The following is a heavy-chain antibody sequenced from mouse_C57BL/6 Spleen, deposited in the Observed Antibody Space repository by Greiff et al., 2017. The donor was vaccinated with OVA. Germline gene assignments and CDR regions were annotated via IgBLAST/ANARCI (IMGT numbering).Heavy chain of an antibody. CDR2: IYPGNGDT. V-gene: IGHV1-12*01. CDR1: GYTFTSYN. D-gene: IGHD2-4*01. J-gene: IGHJ4*01. Sequence: LQQPGAELVRPGASVKMSCKASGYTFTSYNMHWVKQRPRQGLEWIGAIYPGNGDTPYNQKFKGKATLTVDKSSSTAYMQLSSLTSEDSAVYFCAREGLRRLDYWGQGTSVTVSS. CDR3: AREGLRRLDY.